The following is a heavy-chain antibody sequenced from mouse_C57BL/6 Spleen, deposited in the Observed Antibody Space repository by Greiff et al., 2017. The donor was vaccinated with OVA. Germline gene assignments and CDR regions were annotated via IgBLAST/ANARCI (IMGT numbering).Heavy chain of an antibody. V-gene: IGHV1-4*01. CDR1: GYTFTSYT. CDR2: INPSSGYT. Sequence: QVQLQQSGAELVRPGASVKMSCKASGYTFTSYTMHWVKQRPGQGLEWIGYINPSSGYTKYNQKFKDKATLTADKSSSTAYVQLSSLTSEDSAVYSCAGAGAYWGQGTLVTVSA. J-gene: IGHJ3*01. CDR3: AGAGAY.